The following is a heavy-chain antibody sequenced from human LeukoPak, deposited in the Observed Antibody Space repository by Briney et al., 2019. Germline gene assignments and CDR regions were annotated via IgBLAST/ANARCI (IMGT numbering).Heavy chain of an antibody. CDR1: GFTFGDYA. J-gene: IGHJ4*02. V-gene: IGHV3-49*03. Sequence: GGSLRLSCTASGFTFGDYAMSCFRQAPGKGLEWVGFIRSKAYGGTTEYAASVKGRFTISRDDSKSIAYLQMNSLKTEDTAVYYCTRERPTGYYFDYWGQGTLVTVSS. D-gene: IGHD4-17*01. CDR3: TRERPTGYYFDY. CDR2: IRSKAYGGTT.